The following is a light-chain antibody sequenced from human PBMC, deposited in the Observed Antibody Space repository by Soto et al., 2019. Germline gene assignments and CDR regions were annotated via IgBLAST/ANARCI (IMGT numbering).Light chain of an antibody. V-gene: IGLV1-51*01. CDR1: TSNVANNF. J-gene: IGLJ1*01. CDR2: DDI. Sequence: QSVLTQPPSVTGAPGQKVTISCSGTTSNVANNFVSWYQQFPGKAPKLLIYDDIRRPSGIPDRFSASKSGTSATLGITGLQTGDEADYSSGSWDSSLTANVLGPGTKVTVL. CDR3: GSWDSSLTANV.